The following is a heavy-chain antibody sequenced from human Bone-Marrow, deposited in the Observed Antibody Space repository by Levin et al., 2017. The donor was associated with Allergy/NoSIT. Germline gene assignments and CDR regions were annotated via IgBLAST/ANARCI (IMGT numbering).Heavy chain of an antibody. CDR1: GFTFNAFG. V-gene: IGHV3-30*18. J-gene: IGHJ4*02. CDR3: VKAKVLTGFLDY. D-gene: IGHD3-9*01. Sequence: GESLKISCVASGFTFNAFGMHWVRQAPGKGLEWVALISYGGSDKNYADSVKGRFTISRDNSKNTVYLQVDSLKTEDTAVYYCVKAKVLTGFLDYWGQGILVTVSS. CDR2: ISYGGSDK.